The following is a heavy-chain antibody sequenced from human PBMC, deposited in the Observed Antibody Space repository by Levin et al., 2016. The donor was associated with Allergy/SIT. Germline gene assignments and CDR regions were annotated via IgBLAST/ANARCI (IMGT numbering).Heavy chain of an antibody. D-gene: IGHD3-22*01. CDR2: IYYSGSA. CDR3: ARGLTDSSGYPYYYGLDV. CDR1: GGSISSYY. V-gene: IGHV4-59*12. J-gene: IGHJ6*02. Sequence: SETLSLTCTVSGGSISSYYWNWVRQPPGKGLEWIGYIYYSGSANYNPSLKSRVTISVDTSKNQFSLQLSSVTAADTAVYYCARGLTDSSGYPYYYGLDVWGRGTTVTVSS.